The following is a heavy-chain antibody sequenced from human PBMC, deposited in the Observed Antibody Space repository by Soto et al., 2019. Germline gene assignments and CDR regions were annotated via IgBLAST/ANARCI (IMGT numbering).Heavy chain of an antibody. CDR3: AKYGDYGPYYYYGMDV. Sequence: GGSLRLSCAASGFTFSSYAMSWVRQAPGKGLEWVSAISGSGGSTYYADSVKGRFTISRDNSKNTLYLQMNSLRAEDTAVYYCAKYGDYGPYYYYGMDVWGQGTTVTVSS. V-gene: IGHV3-23*01. CDR2: ISGSGGST. D-gene: IGHD4-17*01. J-gene: IGHJ6*02. CDR1: GFTFSSYA.